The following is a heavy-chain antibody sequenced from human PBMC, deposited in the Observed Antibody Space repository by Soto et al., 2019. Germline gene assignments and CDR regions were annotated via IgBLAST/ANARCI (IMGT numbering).Heavy chain of an antibody. V-gene: IGHV4-39*01. D-gene: IGHD5-12*01. CDR2: IYYSGST. Sequence: PSETLSLTCTVSGGSTSSSSYYWGWIRQPPGKGLEWIGSIYYSGSTYYNPSLKSRVTISVDTSKNQFSLKLSSVTAADTAVYYCAAPTTYSGYDADYWGQGTLVTVSS. CDR1: GGSTSSSSYY. CDR3: AAPTTYSGYDADY. J-gene: IGHJ4*02.